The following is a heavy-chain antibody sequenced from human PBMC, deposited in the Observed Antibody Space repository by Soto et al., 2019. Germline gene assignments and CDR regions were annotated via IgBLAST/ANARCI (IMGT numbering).Heavy chain of an antibody. CDR3: ARGVGASYYFDY. D-gene: IGHD1-26*01. CDR2: ISAYNGNT. CDR1: GYTFTSYG. V-gene: IGHV1-18*01. Sequence: QVQLVQSGAEVKKPGASVKVSCKASGYTFTSYGISWVRQAPGQGLEWMGWISAYNGNTDYAQKLQGRVTMTTDTSTITAYRERRSLRSDDTPVYYCARGVGASYYFDYWGQGTLVTVSS. J-gene: IGHJ4*02.